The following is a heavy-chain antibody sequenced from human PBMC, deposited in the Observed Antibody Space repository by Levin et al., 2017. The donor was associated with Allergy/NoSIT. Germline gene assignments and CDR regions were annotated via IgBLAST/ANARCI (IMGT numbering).Heavy chain of an antibody. Sequence: TGGSLRLSCAASGFTFSSYAMHWVRQAPGKGLEWVAVISYDGSNKYYADSVKGRFTISRDNSKNTLYLQMNSLRAEDTAVYYCARGGRVAAAAAHDAFDIWGQGTMVTVSS. CDR1: GFTFSSYA. CDR3: ARGGRVAAAAAHDAFDI. CDR2: ISYDGSNK. D-gene: IGHD6-13*01. V-gene: IGHV3-30-3*01. J-gene: IGHJ3*02.